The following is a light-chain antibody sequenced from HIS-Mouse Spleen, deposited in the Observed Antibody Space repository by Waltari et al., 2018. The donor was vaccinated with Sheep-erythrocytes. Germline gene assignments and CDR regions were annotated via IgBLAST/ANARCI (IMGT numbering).Light chain of an antibody. J-gene: IGLJ1*01. CDR3: CSYAGSYNHV. Sequence: QSALTQPRSVSGSPGQSVTLSCTGTSSDFVGYNYVSWYQQHPGKAPKLMIYDVSKRPSGVPDRFSGSKSGNTASLTISGLQAEDEADYYCCSYAGSYNHVFATGTKVTVL. CDR1: SSDFVGYNY. CDR2: DVS. V-gene: IGLV2-11*01.